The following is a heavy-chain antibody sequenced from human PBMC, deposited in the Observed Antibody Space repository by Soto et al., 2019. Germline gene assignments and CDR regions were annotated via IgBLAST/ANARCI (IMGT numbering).Heavy chain of an antibody. D-gene: IGHD4-4*01. Sequence: QITLTESGPTLVKPTQTLTLTCTFSGFSFSTSAVGVGWIRQPPGKALEWLALIYWDEDTRYSPFLKCRLTITKDTSTTLVVSTTTNLDPVATGTYYCAHLYSAASGTRYYFDYLGQGTLVTVSS. CDR3: AHLYSAASGTRYYFDY. J-gene: IGHJ4*02. CDR1: GFSFSTSAVG. CDR2: IYWDEDT. V-gene: IGHV2-5*02.